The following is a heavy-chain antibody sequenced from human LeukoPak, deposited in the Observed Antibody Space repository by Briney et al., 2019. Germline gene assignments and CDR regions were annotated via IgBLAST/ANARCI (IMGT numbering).Heavy chain of an antibody. D-gene: IGHD2-15*01. CDR1: GGTFSSYA. CDR3: ARDHCSGGTCLGGH. V-gene: IGHV1-69*04. Sequence: SVKVSCKASGGTFSSYAISWVRQAPGQGLEWMGRIIPIPDIANYPQKFQGRVTITADILTSTTYMELSSLRSDDTAVYYCARDHCSGGTCLGGHWGQGTLVTVSS. CDR2: IIPIPDIA. J-gene: IGHJ4*02.